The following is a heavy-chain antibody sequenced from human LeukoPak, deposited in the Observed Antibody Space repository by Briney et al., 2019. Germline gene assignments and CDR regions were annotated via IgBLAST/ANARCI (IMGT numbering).Heavy chain of an antibody. D-gene: IGHD3-10*01. CDR1: GGTFSSYA. CDR3: ARRPITMVRGVIITWFDP. J-gene: IGHJ5*02. V-gene: IGHV1-18*01. Sequence: ASVKVSCKASGGTFSSYAISWVRQAPGQGLEWMGWISAYNGSTNYAQKLQGRVTMTTDTSTSTAYMELRSLRSDDTAVYYCARRPITMVRGVIITWFDPWGQGTLVTVSS. CDR2: ISAYNGST.